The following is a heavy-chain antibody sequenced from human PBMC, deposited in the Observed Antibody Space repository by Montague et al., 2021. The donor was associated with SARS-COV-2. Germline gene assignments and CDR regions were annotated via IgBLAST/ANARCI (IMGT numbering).Heavy chain of an antibody. V-gene: IGHV4-38-2*02. CDR3: ARAPYYGPGKPYQFDY. CDR2: SYHSGTT. D-gene: IGHD3-10*01. Sequence: SETLSLTCTVSGYSINSNYYWGWIRQPPGKGLEWIGCSYHSGTTHYHPSLKSRVTISLDTSSNHFPLKVTSVTAADTAVYYCARAPYYGPGKPYQFDYWGRGTLVTVSS. CDR1: GYSINSNYY. J-gene: IGHJ4*02.